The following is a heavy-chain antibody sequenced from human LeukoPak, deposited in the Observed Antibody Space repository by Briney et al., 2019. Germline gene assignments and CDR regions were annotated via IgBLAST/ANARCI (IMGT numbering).Heavy chain of an antibody. D-gene: IGHD3-16*02. CDR2: INHSGST. Sequence: SETLSLTCAVYGGSFSGYYWSWIRQPPGKGLEWIGEINHSGSTNYNPSLKSRVTISVDTSKNQFSLKLSSVTAADTAVCYCARGRVYVWGSYRTAFDYWGQGTLVTVSS. V-gene: IGHV4-34*01. J-gene: IGHJ4*02. CDR3: ARGRVYVWGSYRTAFDY. CDR1: GGSFSGYY.